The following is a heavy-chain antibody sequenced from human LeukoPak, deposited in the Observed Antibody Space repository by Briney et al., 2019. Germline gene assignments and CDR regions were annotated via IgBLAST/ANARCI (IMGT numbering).Heavy chain of an antibody. Sequence: GGSLRLSCAASGFTFMNWVRQAPGKGLEWVSSISSSSSYIYYADSVKGRFTISRDNAKNSLYLQMNSLRAEDTAVYYCARRGGGYNGLDYWGQGTLVTVSS. V-gene: IGHV3-21*01. CDR2: ISSSSSYI. J-gene: IGHJ4*02. D-gene: IGHD5-24*01. CDR3: ARRGGGYNGLDY. CDR1: GFTF.